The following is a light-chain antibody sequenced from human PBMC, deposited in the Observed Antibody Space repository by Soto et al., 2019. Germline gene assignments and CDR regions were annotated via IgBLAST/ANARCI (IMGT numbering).Light chain of an antibody. J-gene: IGKJ4*01. CDR2: DAS. V-gene: IGKV3-11*01. CDR3: QQRSSWPLT. Sequence: EIVLTQSPATLSLSPGERATLSCRASQNIRSLLAWYQQKPGQAPRLLIYDASNRATCIPARFSGSGSGTDFTLTISSMEPEDLAVYYCQQRSSWPLTFGGGTNVEIK. CDR1: QNIRSL.